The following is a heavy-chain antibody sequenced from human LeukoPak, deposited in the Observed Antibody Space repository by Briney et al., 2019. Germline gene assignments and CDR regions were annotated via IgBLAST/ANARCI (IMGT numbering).Heavy chain of an antibody. V-gene: IGHV3-30*02. J-gene: IGHJ6*03. Sequence: GGSLRLSCAASGFTFSSYGMHWVRQAPGKGLEWVAFIRYDGSNKYYADSVKGRFTISRDNSKNTLYLQMNSLRAEDTAVYYCAKALEQWLVQNYYYMDVWGKGTTVTVSS. CDR1: GFTFSSYG. D-gene: IGHD6-19*01. CDR2: IRYDGSNK. CDR3: AKALEQWLVQNYYYMDV.